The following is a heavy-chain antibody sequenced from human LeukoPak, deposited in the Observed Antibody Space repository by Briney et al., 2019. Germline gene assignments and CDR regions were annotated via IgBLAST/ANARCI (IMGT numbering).Heavy chain of an antibody. V-gene: IGHV3-21*01. CDR3: AKQVRFIAVAGVDY. D-gene: IGHD6-19*01. CDR1: GFTFSSYS. Sequence: PGGSLRLSCAASGFTFSSYSMNWVRQAPGKGLEWVSSISSSSSYIYYADSVKGRFTISRDNAKNSLYLQMNSLRAEDTAVYYCAKQVRFIAVAGVDYWGQGTLVTVSS. J-gene: IGHJ4*02. CDR2: ISSSSSYI.